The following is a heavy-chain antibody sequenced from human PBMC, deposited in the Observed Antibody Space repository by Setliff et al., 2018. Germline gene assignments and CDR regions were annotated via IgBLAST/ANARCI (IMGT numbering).Heavy chain of an antibody. J-gene: IGHJ6*03. D-gene: IGHD2-21*01. CDR1: GGTFSSSG. Sequence: SVKVSCKSSGGTFSSSGITWVRQAPGQGLQWLGRFIPILGATNYAQKFHGRISITADESTSTAYMELSSLRAEDTAVYYCVKSAPMVVRGSLGVWGKGTTVTV. CDR2: FIPILGAT. V-gene: IGHV1-69*13. CDR3: VKSAPMVVRGSLGV.